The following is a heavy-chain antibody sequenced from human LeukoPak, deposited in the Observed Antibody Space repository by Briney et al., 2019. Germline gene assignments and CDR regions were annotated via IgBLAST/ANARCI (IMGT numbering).Heavy chain of an antibody. CDR1: GFTFGDYA. CDR3: TRGDLYYDFWSGYYRPYYFDY. J-gene: IGHJ4*02. V-gene: IGHV3-49*04. CDR2: IRSKAYGGTT. Sequence: GGSLRLSCTASGFTFGDYAMSWVRQAPGKGLEWVGFIRSKAYGGTTEYAASVKGRFTISRDDSKSIAYLQMNSLKTEDTAVYYCTRGDLYYDFWSGYYRPYYFDYWGQGTLVTVPS. D-gene: IGHD3-3*01.